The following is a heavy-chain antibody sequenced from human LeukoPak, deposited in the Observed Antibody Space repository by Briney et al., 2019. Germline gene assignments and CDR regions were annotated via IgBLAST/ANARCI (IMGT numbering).Heavy chain of an antibody. V-gene: IGHV4-34*01. CDR1: GGSFGDFY. J-gene: IGHJ3*02. D-gene: IGHD3-16*02. Sequence: SETLSLTCAVSGGSFGDFYWSWIRQPPGKGLEWIGEINHSGYTNYYPSLKSRVTISVDTSKNQFSLKLSSVTAADTAVYYCARPGDIYVVIPAFDIWGQGTMVTVSS. CDR2: INHSGYT. CDR3: ARPGDIYVVIPAFDI.